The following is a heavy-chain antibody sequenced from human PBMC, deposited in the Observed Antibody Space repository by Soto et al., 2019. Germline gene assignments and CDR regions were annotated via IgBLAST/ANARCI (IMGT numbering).Heavy chain of an antibody. CDR3: AKVRFALKYYYGLDV. CDR1: GFTFSKYG. D-gene: IGHD3-16*01. Sequence: QVHLVESGGGVVQPGTSLRLSCVASGFTFSKYGMHWVRQAPGKGLEWVAILTDDGKEKYYADSVKGRFIISRDNSNNTLFLQMNTLSAEDTAVYYCAKVRFALKYYYGLDVWGQGTTLSVSS. J-gene: IGHJ6*02. CDR2: LTDDGKEK. V-gene: IGHV3-30*18.